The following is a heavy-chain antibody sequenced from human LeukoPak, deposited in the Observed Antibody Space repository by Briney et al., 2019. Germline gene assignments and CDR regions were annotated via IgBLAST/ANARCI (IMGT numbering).Heavy chain of an antibody. CDR1: GGSVSSGSYY. CDR2: IYYSGST. V-gene: IGHV4-61*03. CDR3: ARDRGYDSSGYYSAAGSD. D-gene: IGHD3-22*01. Sequence: SETLSLTCTVSGGSVSSGSYYWSWIRQPPGTGLEWIGYIYYSGSTNYNPSLKSRVTISVDTSKNHFSLKLSSVTAADTAVYYCARDRGYDSSGYYSAAGSDWGQGTLVTVSS. J-gene: IGHJ4*02.